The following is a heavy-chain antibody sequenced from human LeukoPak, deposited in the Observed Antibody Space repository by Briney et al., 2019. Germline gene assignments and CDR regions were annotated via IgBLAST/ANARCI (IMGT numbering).Heavy chain of an antibody. Sequence: KPSETLSLTCTVSGGSISSYYWSWIRQPAGKGLEWIGRIYISGSTNYNPSLKSRVTMSVDASRNQFSLKLTSVTAADTAVYFCARGPPSTVTHFDYWGQGALVTVSS. D-gene: IGHD4-17*01. V-gene: IGHV4-4*07. CDR3: ARGPPSTVTHFDY. CDR2: IYISGST. CDR1: GGSISSYY. J-gene: IGHJ4*02.